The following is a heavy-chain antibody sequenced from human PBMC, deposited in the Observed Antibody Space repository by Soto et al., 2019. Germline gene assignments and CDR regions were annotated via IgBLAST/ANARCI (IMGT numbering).Heavy chain of an antibody. CDR1: AFTFSDYS. CDR2: LWYDGSSQ. J-gene: IGHJ4*02. V-gene: IGHV3-33*01. CDR3: ARGGGSSSWNYYFDY. Sequence: QVQLVESGGGVVQPGRSLRLSCAASAFTFSDYSIHWVRQAPGKGLEWVAVLWYDGSSQYYADSVKGRFTISRDSSKNTLYLQMNSRRAEDTAVYYCARGGGSSSWNYYFDYWGQGTLVTVSS. D-gene: IGHD6-13*01.